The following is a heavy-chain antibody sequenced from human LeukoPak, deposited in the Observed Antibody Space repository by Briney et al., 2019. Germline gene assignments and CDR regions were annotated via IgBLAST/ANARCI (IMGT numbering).Heavy chain of an antibody. Sequence: GGSLRLSCAASRFTFSDYYLSWIRQAPGKGLEWVSYISSSTSYTNYADSVKGRFTISRDNAKNSLYLQMNSLRAEDTAVYYCARRGGSTATGYYFDYWGQGTLATVSS. CDR3: ARRGGSTATGYYFDY. CDR1: RFTFSDYY. D-gene: IGHD3-10*01. V-gene: IGHV3-11*06. CDR2: ISSSTSYT. J-gene: IGHJ4*02.